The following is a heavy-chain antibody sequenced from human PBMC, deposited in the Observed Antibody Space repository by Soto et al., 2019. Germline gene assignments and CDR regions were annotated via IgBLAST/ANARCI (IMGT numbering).Heavy chain of an antibody. D-gene: IGHD3-22*01. V-gene: IGHV1-69*13. Sequence: SVKVSCKASGGTFNNFAISWVRQAPGQGLEWMGGIIPLFGTANYAQKFQGRVTITADESTSTAYMELGSLRSEDTAVYYCARGVHYDSSGYYYFYWGQGTLVTVSS. CDR1: GGTFNNFA. J-gene: IGHJ4*02. CDR2: IIPLFGTA. CDR3: ARGVHYDSSGYYYFY.